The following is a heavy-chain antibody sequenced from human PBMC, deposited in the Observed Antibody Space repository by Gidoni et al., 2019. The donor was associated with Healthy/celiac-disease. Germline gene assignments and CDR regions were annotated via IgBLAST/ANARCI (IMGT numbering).Heavy chain of an antibody. CDR3: ARARHSGSYLDY. J-gene: IGHJ4*02. CDR1: GGSFSGYY. Sequence: QVQLQQWGAGLLKPSETLSLTCAVYGGSFSGYYWSWIRQPPGKGLEWIGEINHSGSTNYNPSLKSRVTISVDPSKNQFSLKLSSVTAADTAVYYCARARHSGSYLDYWGQGTLVTVSS. D-gene: IGHD1-26*01. CDR2: INHSGST. V-gene: IGHV4-34*01.